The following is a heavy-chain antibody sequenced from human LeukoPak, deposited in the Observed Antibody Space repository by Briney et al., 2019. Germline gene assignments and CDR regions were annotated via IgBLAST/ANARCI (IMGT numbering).Heavy chain of an antibody. D-gene: IGHD3-3*01. CDR3: ARDSYYDFWSGYFDY. J-gene: IGHJ4*02. V-gene: IGHV3-48*03. Sequence: GGSLRLSCAASGFTFSSYEMNWVRQGPGKGLEWISYITTTDTTKYYTDSVKGRFTISRDNAKNSLYLQMNSLRAEDTAVYYCARDSYYDFWSGYFDYWGQGTLVTVSS. CDR1: GFTFSSYE. CDR2: ITTTDTTK.